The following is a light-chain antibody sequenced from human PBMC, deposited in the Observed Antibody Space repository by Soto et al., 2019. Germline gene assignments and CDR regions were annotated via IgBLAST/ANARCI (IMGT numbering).Light chain of an antibody. CDR2: WAS. J-gene: IGKJ3*01. CDR3: QQYYSTPA. CDR1: QSVLYSSDNKNY. Sequence: DIVMTQSPDSLAVSLGERATINCKSSQSVLYSSDNKNYLAWYQQKPGQPPKLLIYWASTRESGGPVRFRGSGSGTDFTLTISSLQAEDVAVYYCQQYYSTPAFGPGTKVDIK. V-gene: IGKV4-1*01.